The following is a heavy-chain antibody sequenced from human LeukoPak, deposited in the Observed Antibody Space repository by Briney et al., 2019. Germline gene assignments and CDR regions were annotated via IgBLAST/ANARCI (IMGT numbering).Heavy chain of an antibody. V-gene: IGHV5-51*01. CDR2: IYPGDSDT. CDR1: GYSFTSYW. CDR3: ARRFIVGATRQYYFDY. J-gene: IGHJ4*02. D-gene: IGHD1-26*01. Sequence: GESLKISCKGSGYSFTSYWIGWVRQMPGKGLEWMGIIYPGDSDTRYSPSFQGQVTISADKSISTAYLQWSSLKASDTAVYYCARRFIVGATRQYYFDYWGQGTLVTVSS.